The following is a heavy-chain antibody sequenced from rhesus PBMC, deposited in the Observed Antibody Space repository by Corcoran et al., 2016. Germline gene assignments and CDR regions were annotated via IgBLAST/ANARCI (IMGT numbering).Heavy chain of an antibody. CDR2: ISGSSRST. D-gene: IGHD2-27*01. V-gene: IGHV4-173*01. CDR3: ERIPIEYCSGIYCYALTFFDC. Sequence: QLQESGPGLVKPSETMSLTRAVSGGSISSNYWSWIRTPPRKGREWIGRISGSSRSTDNHPSLSSGVTISTATAKNQFSLSLSSVTAADTSVYYCERIPIEYCSGIYCYALTFFDCWGQGVLVTVSS. CDR1: GGSISSNY. J-gene: IGHJ4*01.